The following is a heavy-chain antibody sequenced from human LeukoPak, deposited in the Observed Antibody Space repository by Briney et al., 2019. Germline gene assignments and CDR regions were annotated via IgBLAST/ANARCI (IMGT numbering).Heavy chain of an antibody. CDR3: ASPPYSFCGGDCPLGY. CDR2: ISSSSSTI. V-gene: IGHV3-48*02. CDR1: GFTFSSYS. J-gene: IGHJ4*02. D-gene: IGHD2-21*02. Sequence: GGALRLSCAASGFTFSSYSMNWVRHAPRKGLEWGSYISSSSSTISYADSVQGRSTISRDNAKNSLYLQMNRLRDEDTAVYYCASPPYSFCGGDCPLGYWGQGTLVTVSS.